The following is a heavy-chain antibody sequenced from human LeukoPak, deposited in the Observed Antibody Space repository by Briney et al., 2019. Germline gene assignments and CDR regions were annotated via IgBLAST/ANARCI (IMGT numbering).Heavy chain of an antibody. J-gene: IGHJ3*02. CDR1: GWSFRGYY. D-gene: IGHD3-10*01. CDR3: ARTPYYYDAFDI. Sequence: SETLSLTCAVYGWSFRGYYWSWIRQPPGKGLEWIGEINHSGSTNYNPSLKSRVTISVDTSKNQFSLKLSSVTAADTAVYYCARTPYYYDAFDIWGQGTMVTVSS. CDR2: INHSGST. V-gene: IGHV4-34*01.